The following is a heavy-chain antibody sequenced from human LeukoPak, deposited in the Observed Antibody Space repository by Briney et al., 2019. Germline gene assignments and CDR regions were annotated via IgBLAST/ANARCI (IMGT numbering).Heavy chain of an antibody. V-gene: IGHV4-59*01. CDR3: ARDNGDYALPDY. D-gene: IGHD4-17*01. CDR2: ICYSGST. J-gene: IGHJ4*02. CDR1: GGSISSYY. Sequence: SETLSLTCTVSGGSISSYYWSWIRQPPGKGLEWIGYICYSGSTNYNPSLKSRVTISVDTPKNQFSLKLSSVTAADTAVYYCARDNGDYALPDYWGQGTLVTVSS.